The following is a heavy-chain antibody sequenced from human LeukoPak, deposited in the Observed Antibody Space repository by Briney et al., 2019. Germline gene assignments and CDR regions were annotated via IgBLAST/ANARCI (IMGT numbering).Heavy chain of an antibody. J-gene: IGHJ4*02. V-gene: IGHV3-21*01. CDR3: ARAAYGSGSYYPYFDY. CDR1: GFTFSSYS. Sequence: PGGPLRLSCAASGFTFSSYSMNWVRQAPGKGLEWVSSISSSSSYIYYADSVKGRFTISRDNAKNSLYLQMNSLRAEDTAVYYCARAAYGSGSYYPYFDYWGQGTLVTVSS. CDR2: ISSSSSYI. D-gene: IGHD3-10*01.